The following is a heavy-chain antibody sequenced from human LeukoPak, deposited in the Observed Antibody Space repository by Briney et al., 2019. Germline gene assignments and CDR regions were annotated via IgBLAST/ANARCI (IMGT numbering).Heavy chain of an antibody. CDR2: IYNDDNT. Sequence: GGSLRLSCAASGVTVSSSYMSWVRQAPGKGLEWVSIIYNDDNTNYADSVKGRFTISRDNSENTLYLQMNSLGAEDTAVYFCARASQWLAFDYWGQGTLVTVSS. V-gene: IGHV3-66*01. D-gene: IGHD6-19*01. J-gene: IGHJ4*02. CDR1: GVTVSSSY. CDR3: ARASQWLAFDY.